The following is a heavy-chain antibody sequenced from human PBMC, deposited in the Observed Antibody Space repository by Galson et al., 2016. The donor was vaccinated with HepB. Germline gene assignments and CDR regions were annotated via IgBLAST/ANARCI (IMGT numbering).Heavy chain of an antibody. J-gene: IGHJ6*02. Sequence: SLRLSCAASGFTFSDYYMSWVRQAPGKGLEWVSYISGTSHTVYADSVRGRFNVSRDNAKNSLYLQMNNLSAGDTAIYYCARDYSNYVGYYYGMDVWGQGTTVTVS. CDR2: ISGTSHT. CDR1: GFTFSDYY. CDR3: ARDYSNYVGYYYGMDV. V-gene: IGHV3-11*06. D-gene: IGHD4-11*01.